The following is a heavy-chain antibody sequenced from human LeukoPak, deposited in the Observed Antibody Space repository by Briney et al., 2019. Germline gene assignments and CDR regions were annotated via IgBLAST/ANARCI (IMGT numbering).Heavy chain of an antibody. CDR2: IYDSGST. CDR3: ARGGGGYSWYFDL. J-gene: IGHJ2*01. Sequence: SETLSLTCTVSGGSISSGGYYWSWIRQHPGKGLEWIGYIYDSGSTYYTPSLKNRVTISVATSKNQFSLRLSSVTAVDTAVYYCARGGGGYSWYFDLWGRGTLVTVSS. D-gene: IGHD5-12*01. CDR1: GGSISSGGYY. V-gene: IGHV4-31*03.